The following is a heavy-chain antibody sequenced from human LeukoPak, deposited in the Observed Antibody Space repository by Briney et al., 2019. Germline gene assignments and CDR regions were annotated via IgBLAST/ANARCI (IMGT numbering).Heavy chain of an antibody. J-gene: IGHJ4*02. D-gene: IGHD2-2*01. CDR1: GFTFSSYA. V-gene: IGHV3-23*01. CDR3: ATREGHCSSTSCWGFADYYFDY. CDR2: ISGSGGST. Sequence: GGSLRLSCAASGFTFSSYAMSWVRQAPGKGLEWVSAISGSGGSTYYADSVKGRFTISRDNSKNTLYLQMNSLRAEDTAVYYCATREGHCSSTSCWGFADYYFDYWGQGTLVTVSS.